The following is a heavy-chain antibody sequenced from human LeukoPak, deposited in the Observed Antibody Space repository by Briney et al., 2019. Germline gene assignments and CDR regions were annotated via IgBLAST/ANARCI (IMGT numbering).Heavy chain of an antibody. CDR3: ITGHYDSRMYFDL. Sequence: GGSLRLSCTASGLTFSTYWVHWVRQAPGKGLVWVSQIKFDGSLASYADSVKGRFTISRDNAKNTLYLQMNTLGTEDTAVYYCITGHYDSRMYFDLWGRGTLVTVSS. J-gene: IGHJ2*01. CDR1: GLTFSTYW. D-gene: IGHD1-20*01. V-gene: IGHV3-74*01. CDR2: IKFDGSLA.